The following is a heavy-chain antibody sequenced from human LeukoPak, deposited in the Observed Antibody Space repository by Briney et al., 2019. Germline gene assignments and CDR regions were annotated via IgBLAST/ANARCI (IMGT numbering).Heavy chain of an antibody. Sequence: SETLSLTCTVSGGSISSYDWSWIRQPAGKGLEWIGRIYTSGSPNYNPSLKSRVTMSVDTSKNQFSLKLSSVTAADTAVYYCARASRYSSSWRYNWFDPWGQGTLVTVSS. D-gene: IGHD6-13*01. CDR2: IYTSGSP. CDR3: ARASRYSSSWRYNWFDP. CDR1: GGSISSYD. J-gene: IGHJ5*02. V-gene: IGHV4-4*07.